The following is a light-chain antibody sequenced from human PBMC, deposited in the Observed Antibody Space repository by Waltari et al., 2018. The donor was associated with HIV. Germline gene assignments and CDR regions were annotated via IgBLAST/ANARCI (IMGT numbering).Light chain of an antibody. V-gene: IGLV3-21*04. CDR2: DDS. Sequence: SYVLTQPPSVSVAPRETATISCWGNDLGSKSLHWYQQSPGQAPRLVIYDDSDRPSGIPERFSASKFGNTATLTISRVEAGDEADYYCQVWDSSSDQGVFGGGTKLTVL. J-gene: IGLJ2*01. CDR3: QVWDSSSDQGV. CDR1: DLGSKS.